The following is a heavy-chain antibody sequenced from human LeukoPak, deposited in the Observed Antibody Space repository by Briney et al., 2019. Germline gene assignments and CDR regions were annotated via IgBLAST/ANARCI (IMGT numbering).Heavy chain of an antibody. CDR3: ARDGGVVGGGDLDY. V-gene: IGHV4-59*01. D-gene: IGHD2-21*02. CDR1: GVSISSYY. J-gene: IGHJ4*02. Sequence: PSETLSLTCTVSGVSISSYYWSWIRQPPGKGLEWIGYIHYSGSTNYNPSLKSRVTISVDTSKNQFSLKLSSVTAADTAVYYCARDGGVVGGGDLDYWGQGTLVTVSS. CDR2: IHYSGST.